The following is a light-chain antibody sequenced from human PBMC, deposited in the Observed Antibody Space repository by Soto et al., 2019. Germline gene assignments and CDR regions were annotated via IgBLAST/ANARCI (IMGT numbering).Light chain of an antibody. J-gene: IGKJ1*01. Sequence: EIVMTQSPATLSVSPGERATLSCRASQSVSSNLAWYQQKPGQAPRLLIYDASSRATGIPDRFSGGGSGTDFTLTISRLEPEDFAVYYCQQYDSSPKTFGQGTKVDIK. CDR1: QSVSSN. V-gene: IGKV3-20*01. CDR2: DAS. CDR3: QQYDSSPKT.